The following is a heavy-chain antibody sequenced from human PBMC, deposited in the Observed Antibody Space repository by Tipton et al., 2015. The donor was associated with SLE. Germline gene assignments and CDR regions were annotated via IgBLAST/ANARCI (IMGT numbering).Heavy chain of an antibody. V-gene: IGHV4-39*07. J-gene: IGHJ5*02. CDR3: ARGGTGDGRNPFDP. CDR1: GGSITSSSYF. D-gene: IGHD4-23*01. CDR2: INTGGGT. Sequence: TLSLTCTVSGGSITSSSYFWGWIRQSPGKGLEWIGNINTGGGTYRNPSLMSRVTISVDTSKTQFSLNLRSVTAADTAVYYCARGGTGDGRNPFDPWGQGTLVTVSS.